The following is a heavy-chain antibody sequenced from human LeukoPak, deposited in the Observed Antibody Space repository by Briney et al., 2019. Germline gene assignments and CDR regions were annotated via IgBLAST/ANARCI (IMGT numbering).Heavy chain of an antibody. V-gene: IGHV4-34*01. D-gene: IGHD3-3*01. CDR1: GGSFSGYY. CDR3: ARDYDFWSRWFDY. CDR2: INHSGST. J-gene: IGHJ4*02. Sequence: SGTLSLTCAVYGGSFSGYYWSWIRQPPGKGLEWIGEINHSGSTNYNPSLKSRVTISVDTSKNQFSLKLSSVTAADTAVYYCARDYDFWSRWFDYWGQGTLVTVSS.